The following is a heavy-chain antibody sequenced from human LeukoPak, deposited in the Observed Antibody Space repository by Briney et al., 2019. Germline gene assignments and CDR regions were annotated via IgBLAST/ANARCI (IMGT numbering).Heavy chain of an antibody. J-gene: IGHJ4*02. CDR1: GGSISSSSYY. CDR2: IYYSGST. CDR3: ARDQRDGYNSAPYYFDY. Sequence: PSETLSLTCTVSGGSISSSSYYWGWIRQPPGKGLEWIGSIYYSGSTYYNPSLKSRVTISVDTSKNQFSLKLSSVTAADTAVYYCARDQRDGYNSAPYYFDYWDQGTLVIVSS. D-gene: IGHD5-24*01. V-gene: IGHV4-39*07.